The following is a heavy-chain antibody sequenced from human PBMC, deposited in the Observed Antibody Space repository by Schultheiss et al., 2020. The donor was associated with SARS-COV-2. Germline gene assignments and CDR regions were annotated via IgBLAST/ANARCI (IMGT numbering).Heavy chain of an antibody. Sequence: SQTLSLTCGVNGGSFSGYYWSWIRQPPGKGLEWIGYIYYSGNTKYNPSLKSRVTISVDKSKNQFSLKLSSVTAADTAVYYCARDARGYCSGGSCYSGYYYYGMDVWGQGTTVTVSS. V-gene: IGHV4-59*12. CDR3: ARDARGYCSGGSCYSGYYYYGMDV. D-gene: IGHD2-15*01. J-gene: IGHJ6*02. CDR2: IYYSGNT. CDR1: GGSFSGYY.